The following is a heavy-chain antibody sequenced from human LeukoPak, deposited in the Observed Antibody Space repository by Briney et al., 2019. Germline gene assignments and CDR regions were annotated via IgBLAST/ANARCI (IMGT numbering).Heavy chain of an antibody. V-gene: IGHV4-34*01. Sequence: SETLSLTCTVSGGSISSYYWSWIRQPPGKGLEWIGEINHSGSTNYNPSLKSRVTISVDTSKNQFSLKLSSVTAADTAVYYCARGRATFDYWGQGTLVTVSS. CDR1: GGSISSYY. CDR2: INHSGST. CDR3: ARGRATFDY. J-gene: IGHJ4*02.